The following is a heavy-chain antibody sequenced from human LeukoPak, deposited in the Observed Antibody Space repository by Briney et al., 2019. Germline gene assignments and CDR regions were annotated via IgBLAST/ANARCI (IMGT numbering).Heavy chain of an antibody. J-gene: IGHJ4*02. D-gene: IGHD3-16*02. Sequence: PGGSLRLSCAASGFTFSSYAMHWVRQAPGKRLEWVAVISYDGSNKYYADSVKGRFTISRDNSKNRLYLQMNSLRAGDTAVYYCARETYYDYVWGSYRPLNYFDYWGQGTLVTVSS. V-gene: IGHV3-30-3*01. CDR2: ISYDGSNK. CDR3: ARETYYDYVWGSYRPLNYFDY. CDR1: GFTFSSYA.